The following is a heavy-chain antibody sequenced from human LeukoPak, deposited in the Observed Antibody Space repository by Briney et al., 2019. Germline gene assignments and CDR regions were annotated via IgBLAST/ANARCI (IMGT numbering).Heavy chain of an antibody. CDR1: GGSISSYY. CDR3: ARDDSSGYHTTYFDY. J-gene: IGHJ4*02. Sequence: PSETLSLTCTVSGGSISSYYWSWIRQPAGKGLEWIGRIYTSGGTNYNPSLKSRVTMSVDTSKNQFSLKLSSVTAADTAVYYCARDDSSGYHTTYFDYWGQGTLVTVSS. V-gene: IGHV4-4*07. D-gene: IGHD3-22*01. CDR2: IYTSGGT.